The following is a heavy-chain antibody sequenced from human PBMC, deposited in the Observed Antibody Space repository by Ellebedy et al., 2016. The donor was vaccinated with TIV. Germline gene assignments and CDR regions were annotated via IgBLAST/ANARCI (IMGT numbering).Heavy chain of an antibody. CDR1: GFTFTTYW. J-gene: IGHJ4*02. Sequence: GESLKISXAASGFTFTTYWMAWVRQSPGKGLEWVASIKQDGGAKHYVESVRGRFTISRDNAKNSLYLQMDNLRVEDTAIYYCARDAGDNGSGWYYFDYWGQGTLVAVSS. V-gene: IGHV3-7*03. CDR3: ARDAGDNGSGWYYFDY. D-gene: IGHD6-19*01. CDR2: IKQDGGAK.